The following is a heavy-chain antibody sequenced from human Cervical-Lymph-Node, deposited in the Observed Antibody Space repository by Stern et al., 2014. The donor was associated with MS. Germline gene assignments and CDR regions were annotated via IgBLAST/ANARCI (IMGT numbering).Heavy chain of an antibody. CDR3: AGGGGTIDI. D-gene: IGHD1-26*01. Sequence: SMHWVRQAPGKGLEWMGGFDTENDETVYAQNFQGRLTMTEDTSTDTAYMELSSLRSEDTAVYHCAGGGGTIDIWGQGTPVIVSS. V-gene: IGHV1-24*01. CDR2: FDTENDET. J-gene: IGHJ3*02. CDR1: S.